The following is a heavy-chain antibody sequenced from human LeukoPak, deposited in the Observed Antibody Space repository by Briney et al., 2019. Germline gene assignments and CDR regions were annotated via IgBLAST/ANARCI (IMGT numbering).Heavy chain of an antibody. V-gene: IGHV3-48*02. CDR3: VRDPDALDY. J-gene: IGHJ4*02. CDR2: IRSSGYPI. Sequence: PGRSLRLSCAASGFTFSSYGMHWVRQAPGKGLEWVSYIRSSGYPIHYADSVKGRFTISRDNAKGSVYLQMNSLRDEDTAVYYCVRDPDALDYWGQGTLVTVSS. CDR1: GFTFSSYG.